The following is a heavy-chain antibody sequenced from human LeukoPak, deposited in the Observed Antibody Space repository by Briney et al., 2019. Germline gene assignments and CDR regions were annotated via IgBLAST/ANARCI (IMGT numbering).Heavy chain of an antibody. CDR3: VRHDSYIPF. J-gene: IGHJ1*01. D-gene: IGHD5-18*01. CDR2: ISDNGGST. CDR1: GFSFNNYA. Sequence: GGSLTLSCAASGFSFNNYAMSWVRQTPGKGLEWVSGISDNGGSTYYTDSVKGRFTISRDNSKDTVSLQMNNLRAADTALYFCVRHDSYIPFWGQGSLVTVSS. V-gene: IGHV3-23*01.